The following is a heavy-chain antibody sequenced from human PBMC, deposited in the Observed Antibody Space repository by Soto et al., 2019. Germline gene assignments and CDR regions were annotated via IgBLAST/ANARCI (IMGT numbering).Heavy chain of an antibody. D-gene: IGHD6-6*01. CDR3: ARAPKVSGSAQTRPDF. V-gene: IGHV4-30-2*06. CDR2: ISHLEST. J-gene: IGHJ4*02. CDR1: GASISYGGFS. Sequence: SETLSLTCTVSGASISYGGFSWSWIRQSPGKGLEWIGYISHLESTYIHPSFKSRLTMSIDRTRNQFSLNLTSLTAADTAVYYCARAPKVSGSAQTRPDFWGQGSLVTVSS.